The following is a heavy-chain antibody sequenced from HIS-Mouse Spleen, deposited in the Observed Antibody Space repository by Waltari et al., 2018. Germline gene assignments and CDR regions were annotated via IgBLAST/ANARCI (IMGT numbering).Heavy chain of an antibody. V-gene: IGHV4-39*07. CDR2: IYYSVGT. D-gene: IGHD6-13*01. Sequence: QLQLQESGPGLVKPSETLSLTCTVSGGSISSSSYYWGWIRQPPGKGLEWIGSIYYSVGTYYSPSLKSRVTISVDTSKNQFSRKLSSVTAADTAVYYCAREIPYSSSWYDWYFDLWGRGTLVTVSS. CDR3: AREIPYSSSWYDWYFDL. CDR1: GGSISSSSYY. J-gene: IGHJ2*01.